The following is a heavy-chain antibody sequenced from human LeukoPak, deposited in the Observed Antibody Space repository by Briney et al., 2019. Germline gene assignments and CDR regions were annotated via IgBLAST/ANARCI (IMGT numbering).Heavy chain of an antibody. V-gene: IGHV3-7*01. CDR2: IKQDGSEK. Sequence: PGGSLRLSCAASGFTFNNYWMTWVRQAPGKGLEWVANIKQDGSEKYYVDSVKGRFTISRDNAKNSLYLQMNSLRAEDTAVYYCARDHYYDSSGYDYYYYYMDVWGKGTTVTVSS. CDR1: GFTFNNYW. CDR3: ARDHYYDSSGYDYYYYYMDV. J-gene: IGHJ6*03. D-gene: IGHD3-22*01.